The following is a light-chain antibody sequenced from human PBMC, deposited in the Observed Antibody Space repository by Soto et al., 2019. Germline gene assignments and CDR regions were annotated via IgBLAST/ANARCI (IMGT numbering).Light chain of an antibody. CDR1: NIGSKS. Sequence: YELTQPPSVSVARGQTARITCGGNNIGSKSVHWYQQKPGPAPVLVVHDDSDRPSGIAERFSGSNSGNTATLTISRVEAEDEADDDCQVWDSSSDHPFGTGTKVTVL. CDR2: DDS. J-gene: IGLJ1*01. CDR3: QVWDSSSDHP. V-gene: IGLV3-21*02.